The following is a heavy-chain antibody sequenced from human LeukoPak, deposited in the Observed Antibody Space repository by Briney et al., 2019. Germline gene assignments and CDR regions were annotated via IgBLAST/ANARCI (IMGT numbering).Heavy chain of an antibody. CDR2: INGSGGST. CDR3: ARDLGQYYDTSDNWFDP. D-gene: IGHD3-22*01. J-gene: IGHJ5*02. CDR1: GFTFSSYA. V-gene: IGHV3-23*01. Sequence: PGGSLRLSCAASGFTFSSYAMRWVRQAPGKGLEWVSDINGSGGSTYYADSVKGRFTISRDNAKSSLFLQVNSLRAEDTALYYCARDLGQYYDTSDNWFDPWGQGTLVTVSS.